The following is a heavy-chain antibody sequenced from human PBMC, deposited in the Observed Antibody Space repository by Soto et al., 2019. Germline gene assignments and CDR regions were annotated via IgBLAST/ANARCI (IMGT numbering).Heavy chain of an antibody. J-gene: IGHJ5*02. Sequence: ASVKVSCKASGYTFTSYGIRWVRRAPGQGLEWMGWISAYNGNTNYAQKLQGRVTMTTDTSTSTAYMELRSLRSDDTAVYYCARDRHSSSWYWFDPWGQGTLVTVSS. V-gene: IGHV1-18*01. CDR2: ISAYNGNT. CDR3: ARDRHSSSWYWFDP. CDR1: GYTFTSYG. D-gene: IGHD6-13*01.